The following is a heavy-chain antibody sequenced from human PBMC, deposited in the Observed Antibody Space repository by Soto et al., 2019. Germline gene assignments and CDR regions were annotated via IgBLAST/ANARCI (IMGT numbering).Heavy chain of an antibody. Sequence: GRSMRHCCAGPGFIVTESWVSCARQVPENGLERVGRNKSRSDGGKTDFAAPVRDRFTISRDDSKNTVYLQMNSLKTDDTAVYYCITDQSNYDDSSDPKVRLDYWDQGNQVTVS. V-gene: IGHV3-15*01. CDR3: ITDQSNYDDSSDPKVRLDY. CDR1: GFIVTESW. CDR2: NKSRSDGGKT. J-gene: IGHJ4*02. D-gene: IGHD3-22*01.